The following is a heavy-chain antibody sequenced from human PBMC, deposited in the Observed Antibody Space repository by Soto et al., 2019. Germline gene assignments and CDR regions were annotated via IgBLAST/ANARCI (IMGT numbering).Heavy chain of an antibody. V-gene: IGHV3-30*18. J-gene: IGHJ6*02. CDR1: GFTFSSYG. CDR3: AKVRQQLVYYYYGMDV. CDR2: ISYDGSNK. D-gene: IGHD6-13*01. Sequence: QVQLVESGGGVVQPGRSLRLSCAASGFTFSSYGMHWVRQAPGKGLERVAVISYDGSNKYYADSVKGRFTISRDNSKNSLYLQMNSLRAEDTAVYYCAKVRQQLVYYYYGMDVWGQGTTVTVSS.